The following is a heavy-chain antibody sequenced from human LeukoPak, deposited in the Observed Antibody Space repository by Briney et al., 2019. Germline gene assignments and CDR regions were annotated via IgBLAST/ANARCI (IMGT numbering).Heavy chain of an antibody. V-gene: IGHV4-30-2*03. CDR1: GGSISSGGYS. Sequence: PSETLSPTCAVSGGSISSGGYSWSWIRQPPGKGLQWIGYIYHSGSTYYNPSLKSRVTISVDTSKNQFSLKLSSVTAADTAVYYCATLTTVVVVAAKGYPWGQGTLVTVSS. CDR2: IYHSGST. J-gene: IGHJ5*02. D-gene: IGHD2-15*01. CDR3: ATLTTVVVVAAKGYP.